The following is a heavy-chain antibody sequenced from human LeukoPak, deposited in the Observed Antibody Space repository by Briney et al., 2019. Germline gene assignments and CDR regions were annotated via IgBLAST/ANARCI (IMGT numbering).Heavy chain of an antibody. CDR1: GFTFSGYA. CDR2: ISSDGSNK. D-gene: IGHD5-24*01. Sequence: GGSLRLSCAVSGFTFSGYAIHWVRQAPGKGLEWVAVISSDGSNKVYADSVKGRFTISIDKSKNTVYLQMNILRAEDTAVYYCARQDGYNQQLPDYWGQGSLVTVTS. J-gene: IGHJ4*02. V-gene: IGHV3-30*04. CDR3: ARQDGYNQQLPDY.